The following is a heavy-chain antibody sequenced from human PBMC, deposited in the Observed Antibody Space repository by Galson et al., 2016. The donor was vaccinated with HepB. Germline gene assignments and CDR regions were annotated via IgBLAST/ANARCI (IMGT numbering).Heavy chain of an antibody. D-gene: IGHD3-10*02. J-gene: IGHJ2*01. CDR2: VSYSGSS. Sequence: SETLSLTCTVSGGSISSSRYYWGWIRQPPGKGLEWVGGVSYSGSSYYNPSLKSRVTISVDTSKKQFSLKLTSVTAADTAVYYCAGGATYYYVYWYFDLWGRGTLVTVSS. CDR1: GGSISSSRYY. V-gene: IGHV4-39*01. CDR3: AGGATYYYVYWYFDL.